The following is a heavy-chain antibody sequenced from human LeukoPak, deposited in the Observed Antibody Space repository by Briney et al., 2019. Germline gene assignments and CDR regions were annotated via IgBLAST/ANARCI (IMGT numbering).Heavy chain of an antibody. V-gene: IGHV3-11*01. CDR2: ISTSGTTM. D-gene: IGHD2-2*02. CDR3: ARSGHCISTSCYSIWRRSLYGMDV. Sequence: VGSLRLSCAASGCTFSDHYMSWIRLAPGKGLEWVSSISTSGTTMYYADSVKGRFTISRDNAKNSLYLQMNSLRAEDTAVYYCARSGHCISTSCYSIWRRSLYGMDVWGQGTTVTVSS. J-gene: IGHJ6*02. CDR1: GCTFSDHY.